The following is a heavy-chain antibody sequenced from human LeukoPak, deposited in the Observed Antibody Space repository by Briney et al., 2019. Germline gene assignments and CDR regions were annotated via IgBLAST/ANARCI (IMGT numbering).Heavy chain of an antibody. CDR1: GGSFSGYY. D-gene: IGHD6-19*01. Sequence: KPSETLSLTCAVYGGSFSGYYWSWIRQPPGKGLEWIGEINHSGSTNYNPSLKSRVTISVDTSKNQFSLKLSSVTAADTAVYYCARPLSGWYYYWGQGTLVTVSS. V-gene: IGHV4-34*01. J-gene: IGHJ4*02. CDR3: ARPLSGWYYY. CDR2: INHSGST.